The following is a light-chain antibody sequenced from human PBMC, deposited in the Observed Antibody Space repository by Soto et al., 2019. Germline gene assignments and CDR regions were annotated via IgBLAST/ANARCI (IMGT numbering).Light chain of an antibody. V-gene: IGKV1-12*01. CDR1: QDIRSW. J-gene: IGKJ2*01. CDR2: AAS. CDR3: QPANGFPHT. Sequence: DVQMTQSPSSVSASVGDRVTITCRASQDIRSWLTWYQQKPGQAPKLLIYAASTLQNGVPSRFSGSGSGPDLTLAISGLQPEDFATYFYQPANGFPHTVGEGTRLDIK.